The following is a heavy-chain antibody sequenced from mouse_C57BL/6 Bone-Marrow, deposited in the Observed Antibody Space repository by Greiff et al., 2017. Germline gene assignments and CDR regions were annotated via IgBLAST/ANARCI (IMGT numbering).Heavy chain of an antibody. D-gene: IGHD1-1*01. V-gene: IGHV1-76*01. CDR3: AREGYYYGSSPYWYFDV. Sequence: VQLKQSGAELVRPGASVKLSCKASGYTFTDYYINWVKQRPGQGLEWIARIYPGSGNTYYNEKFKGKATLTAEKSSSTAYMQLSSLTSEDSAVYFCAREGYYYGSSPYWYFDVWGTGTTVTVSS. J-gene: IGHJ1*03. CDR2: IYPGSGNT. CDR1: GYTFTDYY.